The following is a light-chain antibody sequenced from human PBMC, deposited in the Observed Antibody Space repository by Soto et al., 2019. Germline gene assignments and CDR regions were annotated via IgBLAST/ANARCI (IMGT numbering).Light chain of an antibody. CDR1: SSDVGSYNL. CDR3: CSYAGSSTYA. CDR2: EVS. V-gene: IGLV2-23*02. J-gene: IGLJ1*01. Sequence: QSVLPQPASVSGSPGQSITISCTGTSSDVGSYNLVSWYQQHPGKAPKLMIYEVSKRPSGVSNRFSGSKSGNTASLTISGLQAEDEADYYCCSYAGSSTYAFGTGTKVTV.